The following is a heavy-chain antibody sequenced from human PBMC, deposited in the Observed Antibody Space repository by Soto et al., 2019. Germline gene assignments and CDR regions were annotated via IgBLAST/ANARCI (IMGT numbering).Heavy chain of an antibody. D-gene: IGHD5-18*01. J-gene: IGHJ6*02. V-gene: IGHV4-30-4*01. Sequence: QVQLQESGPGLVKPSQTLSLTCTVSGGSISSGDYYWSWIRQPPGKGLEWIGYIYYSGSTYYNPFLKGRVTISVDTSKIPFALKLRSVSAADTAVYYWARASPVVTDVWGQGTTVSVSS. CDR3: ARASPVVTDV. CDR1: GGSISSGDYY. CDR2: IYYSGST.